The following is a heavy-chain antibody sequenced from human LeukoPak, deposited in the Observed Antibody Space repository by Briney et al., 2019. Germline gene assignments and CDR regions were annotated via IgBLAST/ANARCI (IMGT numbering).Heavy chain of an antibody. Sequence: AASVKVSCKASGGTFSSYAISWVRQAPGQGLEWMGGIIPIFGTANYAQKFQGRVTITTDESTSTAYMELSRLRSDDTAVYYCARGYYDFWSGYHDYFDYWGQGTLVTVSS. J-gene: IGHJ4*02. D-gene: IGHD3-3*01. CDR1: GGTFSSYA. CDR3: ARGYYDFWSGYHDYFDY. CDR2: IIPIFGTA. V-gene: IGHV1-69*05.